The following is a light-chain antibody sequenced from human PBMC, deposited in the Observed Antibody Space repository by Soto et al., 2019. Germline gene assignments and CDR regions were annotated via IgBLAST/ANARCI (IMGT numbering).Light chain of an antibody. CDR3: TSYTGDDFTFI. Sequence: QSVLTQPPSVSGSLGQSVTISCTGTSSDIGTYDYVSWYQQHPGRAPKLIIFEVSKRPSGVPDRFSGSKSGNTASLIVSGLQPDDEAEYHCTSYTGDDFTFIFGTGTKVTVL. J-gene: IGLJ1*01. CDR1: SSDIGTYDY. CDR2: EVS. V-gene: IGLV2-8*01.